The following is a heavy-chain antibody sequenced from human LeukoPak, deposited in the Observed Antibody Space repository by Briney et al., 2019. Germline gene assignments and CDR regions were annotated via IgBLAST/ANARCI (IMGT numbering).Heavy chain of an antibody. D-gene: IGHD5-12*01. Sequence: GGSLRLSCAASGFIFRNYGMHWVRQAPGKGLEWVAVISIDGSEKYYADSVKGRFTISRDNSKNTLYLQMNCLRGDDTAVYYCANPQSRGYDYLDYWGQGTLVTVSS. J-gene: IGHJ4*02. V-gene: IGHV3-30*18. CDR3: ANPQSRGYDYLDY. CDR1: GFIFRNYG. CDR2: ISIDGSEK.